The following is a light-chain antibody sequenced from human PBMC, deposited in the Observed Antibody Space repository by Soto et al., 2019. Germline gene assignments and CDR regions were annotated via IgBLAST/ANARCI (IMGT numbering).Light chain of an antibody. J-gene: IGKJ1*01. V-gene: IGKV1-39*01. CDR2: AAS. CDR3: QQSFSSPRT. Sequence: DIPMTQSPSSLSASVGDRIAITCRASQSISNFLNWYLQMPGKAPKLLIYAASHLQGGVPARFSGSGSGTEFTLTISSLQPEDFATYYCQQSFSSPRTFGQGTKVEV. CDR1: QSISNF.